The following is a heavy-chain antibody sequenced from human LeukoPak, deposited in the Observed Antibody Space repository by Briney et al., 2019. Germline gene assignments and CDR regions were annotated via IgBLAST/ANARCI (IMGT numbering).Heavy chain of an antibody. Sequence: ASVKVSCKASGGTFSSYAISWVRQAPGQGLEWMGRIIPILGMANYAQKFQGRVTITADKSTSTAYMELSSLRSEDTTVYYCARGGGSSSWLEYAFDIWGQGTMVTVSS. D-gene: IGHD6-13*01. CDR2: IIPILGMA. J-gene: IGHJ3*02. CDR1: GGTFSSYA. CDR3: ARGGGSSSWLEYAFDI. V-gene: IGHV1-69*04.